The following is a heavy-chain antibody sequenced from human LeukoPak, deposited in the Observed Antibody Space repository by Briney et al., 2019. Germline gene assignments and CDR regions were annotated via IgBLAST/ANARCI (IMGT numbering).Heavy chain of an antibody. CDR3: ARDIAYNYDSSGYSYVY. D-gene: IGHD3-22*01. CDR2: IYSGGST. CDR1: GFSVSSNF. Sequence: GGSLRLSCAASGFSVSSNFMSWVRQAPGKGLEWVSIIYSGGSTHYADSVKGRFTISRDNSKNTLYLQMSSPRAEDTAVYYCARDIAYNYDSSGYSYVYWGQGTLVTVSS. J-gene: IGHJ4*02. V-gene: IGHV3-53*01.